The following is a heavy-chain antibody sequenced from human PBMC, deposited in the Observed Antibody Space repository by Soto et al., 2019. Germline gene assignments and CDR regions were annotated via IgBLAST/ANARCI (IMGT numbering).Heavy chain of an antibody. CDR1: GGTFSSHS. J-gene: IGHJ6*02. Sequence: SVKVSCKSSGGTFSSHSINWVRQAPGQGLEWMGGIIPIFGPANFAKKFQGRVTITADESTTTAYMELSSLTSEDTAVYYCATGSFTSTGGRIGYHYNAMDVWGQGTTVTVS. CDR3: ATGSFTSTGGRIGYHYNAMDV. CDR2: IIPIFGPA. D-gene: IGHD1-1*01. V-gene: IGHV1-69*13.